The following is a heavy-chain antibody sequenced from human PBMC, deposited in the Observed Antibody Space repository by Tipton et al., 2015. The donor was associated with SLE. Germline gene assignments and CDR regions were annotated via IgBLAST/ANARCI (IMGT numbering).Heavy chain of an antibody. CDR1: GFTFSSYA. CDR3: AKTALRDGLVNYYYYYGMDV. D-gene: IGHD3/OR15-3a*01. CDR2: ISGSGGST. V-gene: IGHV3-23*01. J-gene: IGHJ6*02. Sequence: SLRLSCAASGFTFSSYAMSWVRQAPGKGLEWVSAISGSGGSTYYADSVKGRFTISRDNSKNTLYLQMNSLRAEDTAVYYCAKTALRDGLVNYYYYYGMDVWGQGTTVTVSS.